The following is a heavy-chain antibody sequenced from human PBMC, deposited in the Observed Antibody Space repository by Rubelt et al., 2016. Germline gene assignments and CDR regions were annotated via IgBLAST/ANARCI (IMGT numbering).Heavy chain of an antibody. J-gene: IGHJ3*02. CDR1: GYSFTTYW. Sequence: EVQLVPSGAEVKKPGASLKISCKGSGYSFTTYWIGWVRQMPGKGLECMGIIYPGDSDTRYSPSFQGQVTISADKSSSTAYLQWSSLNASDTAMYYCARLRGSPQGAAFDIWGQGTMVTVSS. CDR2: IYPGDSDT. CDR3: ARLRGSPQGAAFDI. V-gene: IGHV5-51*01. D-gene: IGHD1-26*01.